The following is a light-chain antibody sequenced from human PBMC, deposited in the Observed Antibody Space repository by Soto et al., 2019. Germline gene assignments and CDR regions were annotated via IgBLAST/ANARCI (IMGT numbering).Light chain of an antibody. J-gene: IGKJ1*01. CDR2: DAS. CDR1: QSVSNNY. CDR3: QHYGSSPWT. Sequence: EIVLTQSPGTLSLSPGERATLSCRASQSVSNNYLAWYQQKPGQAPRLLIYDASSRATGIPDRFSGSGSGTDFTLTISRLEPEDFAVYSCQHYGSSPWTFGQGTKVDIK. V-gene: IGKV3-20*01.